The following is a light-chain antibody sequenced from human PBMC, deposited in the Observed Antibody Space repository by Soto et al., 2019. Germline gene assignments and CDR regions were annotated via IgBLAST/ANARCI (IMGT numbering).Light chain of an antibody. CDR3: LQHDNFPWT. V-gene: IGKV1-5*03. J-gene: IGKJ1*01. CDR1: QTISSW. Sequence: DIQMTQSPSTLSGSVGDRVTITCRASQTISSWLAWYQQKPGKAPKLLIYKASTLKSGVPSRFSGSGSGTEFTLTISSLQPEDFETYYCLQHDNFPWTFGQGTKVDI. CDR2: KAS.